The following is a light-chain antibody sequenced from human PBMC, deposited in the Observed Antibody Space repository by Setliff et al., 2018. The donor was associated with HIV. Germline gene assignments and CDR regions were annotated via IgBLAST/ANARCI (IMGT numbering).Light chain of an antibody. CDR2: DVT. V-gene: IGLV2-14*03. J-gene: IGLJ1*01. CDR3: SSYTNSITLYV. Sequence: SALTQPASVSGSPGQSITISCTGTSSDIGGYKYVSWYQQHPGKAPKLMIFDVTNRPSGVSSRFSGSKSGNTASLTISGLQAEDEADYYCSSYTNSITLYVFGSGTKVTVL. CDR1: SSDIGGYKY.